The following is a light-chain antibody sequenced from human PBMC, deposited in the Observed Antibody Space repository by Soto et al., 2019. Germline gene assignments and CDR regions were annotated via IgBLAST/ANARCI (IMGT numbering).Light chain of an antibody. Sequence: EIVLTQSPATLSLSPGERATLSCRASQSVNSYLAWYQQKPGKAPRLLIYDATSRATGIPARFSGSGSGTDFTLTISSLEPEDFAVSYCQQRSKWPVTFGGGTKVEIK. J-gene: IGKJ4*01. V-gene: IGKV3-11*01. CDR3: QQRSKWPVT. CDR1: QSVNSY. CDR2: DAT.